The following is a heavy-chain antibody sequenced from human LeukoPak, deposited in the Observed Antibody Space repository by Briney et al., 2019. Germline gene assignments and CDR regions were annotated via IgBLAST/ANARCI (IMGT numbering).Heavy chain of an antibody. D-gene: IGHD6-6*01. Sequence: GGSLRLSCAASGFTFSSYWMHWVRQAPGKGLVWVSRINSDVSSTTYADSVKGRFTISRDNAKNTLYLQMNSLRAEDTAVYYCARGRLADAFDIWGQGTMVTVSS. J-gene: IGHJ3*02. CDR3: ARGRLADAFDI. V-gene: IGHV3-74*03. CDR1: GFTFSSYW. CDR2: INSDVSST.